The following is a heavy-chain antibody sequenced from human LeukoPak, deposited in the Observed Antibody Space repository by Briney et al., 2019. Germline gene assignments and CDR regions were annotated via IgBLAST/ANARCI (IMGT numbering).Heavy chain of an antibody. J-gene: IGHJ6*02. CDR3: ARDSPRRYGMDV. V-gene: IGHV4-34*01. CDR2: INDGGST. Sequence: SETLSLTCAVHGGSFSYYYWTWIRQPPGKGREWIGEINDGGSTKYNPSLKSRVTISEDTSKNQFSLKLSSVTAADTAVYYCARDSPRRYGMDVWGQGTTVTVSS. CDR1: GGSFSYYY. D-gene: IGHD2-21*01.